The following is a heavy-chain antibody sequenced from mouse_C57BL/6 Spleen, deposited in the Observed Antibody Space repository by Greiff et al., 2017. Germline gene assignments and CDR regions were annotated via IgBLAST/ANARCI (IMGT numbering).Heavy chain of an antibody. CDR3: ARPLHDGQVDY. V-gene: IGHV1-9*01. CDR1: GYTLTGYW. Sequence: VQLQQSGAELMKPGASAKPSCNATGYTLTGYWIEWVKQRPGHGLEWIGELLPGGGSTNYNEKFKGTATITADTSSNTAYMQLSSLTTEDSAIYYCARPLHDGQVDYWGQGTTLTVSS. D-gene: IGHD2-3*01. CDR2: LLPGGGST. J-gene: IGHJ2*01.